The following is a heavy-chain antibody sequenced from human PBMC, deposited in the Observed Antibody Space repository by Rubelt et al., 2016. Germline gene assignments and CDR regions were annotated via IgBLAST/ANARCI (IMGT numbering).Heavy chain of an antibody. J-gene: IGHJ3*02. CDR3: AGGYNYDFWSGFYAFDI. Sequence: QVQLQESGPGLVKPSETLSLTCTVSGGSISSYYWSWIRQPPGKGLEWIGYIYYSGSTNYNPSLKSWVTISVDTSKNQFSLKLSSVTAADTAVYYCAGGYNYDFWSGFYAFDIWGQGTMVTVSS. D-gene: IGHD3-3*01. CDR2: IYYSGST. V-gene: IGHV4-59*08. CDR1: GGSISSYY.